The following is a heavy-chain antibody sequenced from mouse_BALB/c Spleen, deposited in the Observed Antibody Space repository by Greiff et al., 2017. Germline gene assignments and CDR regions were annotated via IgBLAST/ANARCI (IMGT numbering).Heavy chain of an antibody. CDR2: INPSSGYT. Sequence: QVQLQQSGAELARPGASVKMSCKASGYTFTSYTMHWVKQRPGQGLEWIGYINPSSGYTNYNQKFKDKATLTADKSSSTAYMQLSSLTSEDSAVYYCARGPDVGAWFAYWGQGTLVTVSA. CDR3: ARGPDVGAWFAY. J-gene: IGHJ3*01. CDR1: GYTFTSYT. V-gene: IGHV1-4*01.